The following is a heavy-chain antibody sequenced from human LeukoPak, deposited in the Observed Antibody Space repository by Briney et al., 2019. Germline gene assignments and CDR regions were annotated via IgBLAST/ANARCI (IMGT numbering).Heavy chain of an antibody. CDR2: ISSSSSTI. V-gene: IGHV3-48*01. D-gene: IGHD6-19*01. CDR1: GFTFSSYI. CDR3: AKESYSSGWYTDY. Sequence: GGSLRLSCAASGFTFSSYIMNWVRQAPGKGLEWVSYISSSSSTIYYADSAKGRFTISRDNAKNSLYLQMNSLRAEDTAVYYCAKESYSSGWYTDYWGQGTLVTVSS. J-gene: IGHJ4*02.